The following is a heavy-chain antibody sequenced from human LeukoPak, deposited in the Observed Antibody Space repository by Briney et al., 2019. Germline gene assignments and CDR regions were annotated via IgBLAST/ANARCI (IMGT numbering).Heavy chain of an antibody. Sequence: ASVKVSCKASGYTFTSYGISWVRQAPGQGLEWMGWVSTYNDKKDYAQKFQGRVIMTTDTSTTTAYMELGSLRSDGTAVYYCARHSGSYAFDYWGQGTLVTVSS. J-gene: IGHJ4*02. D-gene: IGHD1-26*01. V-gene: IGHV1-18*01. CDR3: ARHSGSYAFDY. CDR1: GYTFTSYG. CDR2: VSTYNDKK.